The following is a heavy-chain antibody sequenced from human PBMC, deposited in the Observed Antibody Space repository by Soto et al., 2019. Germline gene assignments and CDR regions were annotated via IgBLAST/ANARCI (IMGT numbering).Heavy chain of an antibody. CDR3: ASGYGYRAEYFKH. Sequence: GGSLRLSCAASGFTFSSYAMSWVRQAPGKGLEWVSAISGSGGSTYYADSVKGRFTISRDNSKNTLYLQMNSLRAEDTAVYYDASGYGYRAEYFKHRGQPTMVIVSS. CDR2: ISGSGGST. V-gene: IGHV3-23*01. CDR1: GFTFSSYA. D-gene: IGHD6-25*01. J-gene: IGHJ1*01.